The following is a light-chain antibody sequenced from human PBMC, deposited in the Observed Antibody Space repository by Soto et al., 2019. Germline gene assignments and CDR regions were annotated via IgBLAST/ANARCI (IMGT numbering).Light chain of an antibody. J-gene: IGLJ2*01. Sequence: QSVLIQPPSASGTPGQRVTSSCSGSTSNIGDNTVNWYQQLPGAAPKVLIHSNDQRPSGVPDRFSGSKSGTSASLAISGLQSEDEADYHCASWDDSLNGPVFGGGTKLTVL. CDR1: TSNIGDNT. CDR2: SND. V-gene: IGLV1-44*01. CDR3: ASWDDSLNGPV.